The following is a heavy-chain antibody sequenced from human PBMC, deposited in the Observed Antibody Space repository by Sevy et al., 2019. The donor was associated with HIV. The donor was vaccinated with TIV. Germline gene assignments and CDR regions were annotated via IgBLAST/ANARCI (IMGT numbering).Heavy chain of an antibody. Sequence: SETLSLTCIVSGASISNTAYYWGWIRQSPGKGLEWIASIRHGGYTFYNPSLKSRVTISADTSKNQFSLKLTSVSAADTSIYYCVGPKLTYTNGWHYFDSWGQRTVVTVSS. V-gene: IGHV4-39*01. CDR1: GASISNTAYY. CDR3: VGPKLTYTNGWHYFDS. CDR2: IRHGGYT. J-gene: IGHJ4*02. D-gene: IGHD2-8*01.